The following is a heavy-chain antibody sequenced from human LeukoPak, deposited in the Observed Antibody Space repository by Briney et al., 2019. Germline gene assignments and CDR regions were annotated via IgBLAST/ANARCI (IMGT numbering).Heavy chain of an antibody. Sequence: GGSLRLSCAASGFTFSSYAMSWVRQAPGKGLEWVSAISGSGGSTYYTDSVKGRFTISRDNSKNTLYLQMNSLRAEDTAVYYCAKDGAGSQSYCSSTSCYVDYWGQGTLVTVSS. D-gene: IGHD2-2*01. CDR1: GFTFSSYA. J-gene: IGHJ4*02. CDR3: AKDGAGSQSYCSSTSCYVDY. CDR2: ISGSGGST. V-gene: IGHV3-23*01.